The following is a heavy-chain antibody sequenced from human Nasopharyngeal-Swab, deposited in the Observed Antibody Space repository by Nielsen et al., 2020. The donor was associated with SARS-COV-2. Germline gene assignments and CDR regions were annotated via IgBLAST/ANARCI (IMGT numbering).Heavy chain of an antibody. J-gene: IGHJ6*02. D-gene: IGHD5-18*01. V-gene: IGHV4-59*08. CDR2: IYYSGST. CDR3: ARRAVGGYHPNYYYGMDV. Sequence: RQAPGKGLEWIGYIYYSGSTNYNPSLKSRVTISVDTSKNQFSLKLSSVTAADTAVYYCARRAVGGYHPNYYYGMDVWGQGTTVTRLL.